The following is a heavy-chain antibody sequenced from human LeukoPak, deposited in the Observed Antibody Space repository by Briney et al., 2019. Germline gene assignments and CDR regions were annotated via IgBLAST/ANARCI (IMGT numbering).Heavy chain of an antibody. CDR3: ASHYGSGSYGFDY. CDR2: IYYSGST. CDR1: GGSISSGDYY. D-gene: IGHD3-10*01. Sequence: SETLSLXCTVSGGSISSGDYYWSWIRQPPGKGLEWIGYIYYSGSTYYNPSLKSRVTISVDTSKNQFSLKLSSVTAADTAVYYCASHYGSGSYGFDYWGQGTLVTVSS. V-gene: IGHV4-30-4*08. J-gene: IGHJ4*02.